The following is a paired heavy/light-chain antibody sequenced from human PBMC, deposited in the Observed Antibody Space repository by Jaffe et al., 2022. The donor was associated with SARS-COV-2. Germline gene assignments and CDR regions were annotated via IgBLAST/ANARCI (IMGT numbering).Heavy chain of an antibody. CDR3: AKDVSDRTNYFDGFDI. CDR2: ITNNGAYT. J-gene: IGHJ3*02. V-gene: IGHV3-23*01. D-gene: IGHD2-8*01. CDR1: GLTFSSYA. Sequence: EVELLESGGVLIQPGGSLRLSCAASGLTFSSYAMNWVRQAPGKGLEWVSGITNNGAYTYYADSVQGRFTISRDNSENTLYLQMSSLRAEDTALYYCAKDVSDRTNYFDGFDIWGQGTLVTVSS.
Light chain of an antibody. CDR1: SSNIGRNY. CDR3: LTWDDGLSGYV. J-gene: IGLJ1*01. CDR2: RNN. Sequence: QSVPTQPPSASGTPGQRVTISCSGSSSNIGRNYVYWYQQFSGTAPKLLIYRNNQRPSGVPDRFSGSKSGTSASLAISGLRSDDEADYFCLTWDDGLSGYVFGTGTKVTVL. V-gene: IGLV1-47*01.